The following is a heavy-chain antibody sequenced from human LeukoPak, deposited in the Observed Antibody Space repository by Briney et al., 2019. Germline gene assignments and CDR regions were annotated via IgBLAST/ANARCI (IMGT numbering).Heavy chain of an antibody. CDR1: GGSISSYY. CDR2: IYYSGST. J-gene: IGHJ4*02. V-gene: IGHV4-59*08. CDR3: ARQPGMATLYYFDY. D-gene: IGHD5-24*01. Sequence: SETLSLTCTVSGGSISSYYWSWIRQPPGKGLEWIGYIYYSGSTNYNPSLKSRVTISVDTPKNQFSLKLSSVTAADTAVYYCARQPGMATLYYFDYWGQGTLVTVSS.